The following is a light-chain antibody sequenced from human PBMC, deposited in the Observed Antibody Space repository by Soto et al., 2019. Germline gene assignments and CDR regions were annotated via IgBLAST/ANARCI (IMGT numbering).Light chain of an antibody. CDR1: QSVSIY. Sequence: EIVLTQSPATLSLFPGERATLSCRASQSVSIYLAWYQQKPGQAPRLLIYDASNRATGIPARFGGSRSGTEFTLTINSLEPEDFAVYYCQQRNVWPPITFGQGTRLEI. J-gene: IGKJ5*01. CDR2: DAS. CDR3: QQRNVWPPIT. V-gene: IGKV3-11*01.